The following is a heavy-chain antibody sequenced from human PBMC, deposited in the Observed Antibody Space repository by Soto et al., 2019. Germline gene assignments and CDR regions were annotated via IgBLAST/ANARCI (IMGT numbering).Heavy chain of an antibody. CDR3: TRGIWRFDP. J-gene: IGHJ5*02. D-gene: IGHD3-3*01. Sequence: GGSLRLSCAASGFTFSAYAMHWVRQAPGKGLEWVANIKQDGSEKYYVDSVRGRFTISRDNANNALFLQMDSPGAEDTAVYYCTRGIWRFDPWGQGTQVTVS. CDR1: GFTFSAYA. V-gene: IGHV3-7*03. CDR2: IKQDGSEK.